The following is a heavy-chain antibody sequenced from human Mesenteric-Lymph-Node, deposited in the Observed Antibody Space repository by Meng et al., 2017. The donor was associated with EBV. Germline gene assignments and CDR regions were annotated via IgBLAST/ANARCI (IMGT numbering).Heavy chain of an antibody. CDR1: GGSFSDYY. V-gene: IGHV4-34*01. D-gene: IGHD3-10*01. Sequence: QVQLQRGGAGLLKPSETLPLTCAVYGGSFSDYYWSWIRQPPGKGLEWIGEINHSGNTHNNPSLKSRVSMSVDTPKNQFSLKLDSVTAADTAMYYCAGHVGRGGDYWDQGALVTVSS. J-gene: IGHJ4*02. CDR2: INHSGNT. CDR3: AGHVGRGGDY.